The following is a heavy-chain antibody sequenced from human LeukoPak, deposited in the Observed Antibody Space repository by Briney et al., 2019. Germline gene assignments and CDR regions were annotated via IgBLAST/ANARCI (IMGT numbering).Heavy chain of an antibody. Sequence: GGSLRLSCEASGVTFSSYVISWVRQAPGKGPEWVSGISGSGGGTYYADSVKGRFAISRDNSKNTLYLRMNSLRAEDTAVYYCVQEGPQGLAFDIWGQGAKVTVSS. CDR2: ISGSGGGT. J-gene: IGHJ3*02. CDR1: GVTFSSYV. CDR3: VQEGPQGLAFDI. V-gene: IGHV3-23*01.